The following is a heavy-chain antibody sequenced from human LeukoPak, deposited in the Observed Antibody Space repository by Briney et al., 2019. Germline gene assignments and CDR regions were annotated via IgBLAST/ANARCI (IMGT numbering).Heavy chain of an antibody. J-gene: IGHJ2*01. CDR1: GFTFSSYG. V-gene: IGHV3-30*02. Sequence: PGGSLRLSCAASGFTFSSYGMHWVRQAPGKGLEWVAFIRYDGSNKYYADSVRGRFTISRDNAKNTLYLQMNSLRAEDTAVYYCARVVEYCSSTGCNYWYFDLWGRGTLVTVSS. CDR3: ARVVEYCSSTGCNYWYFDL. CDR2: IRYDGSNK. D-gene: IGHD2-2*01.